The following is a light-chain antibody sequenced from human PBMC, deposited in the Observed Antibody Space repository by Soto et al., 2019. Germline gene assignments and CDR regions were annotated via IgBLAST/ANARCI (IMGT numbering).Light chain of an antibody. Sequence: DIQVTQSPSSLSASLGNTFTITCRTSQSISSYLSWYQQKPGKAPKLLIYAAYTLQGGVPSRFSGSGSGTEFTLTISSLQPEDFAAYYCQQSYDMPWTFGQGTKVDIK. V-gene: IGKV1-39*01. CDR3: QQSYDMPWT. CDR2: AAY. J-gene: IGKJ1*01. CDR1: QSISSY.